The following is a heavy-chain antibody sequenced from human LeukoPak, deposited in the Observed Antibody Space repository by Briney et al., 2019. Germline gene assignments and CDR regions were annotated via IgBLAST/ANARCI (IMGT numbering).Heavy chain of an antibody. CDR3: AQSIAVAFYY. V-gene: IGHV3-15*01. CDR1: GFTFSSYS. Sequence: PGGSLRLSCAASGFTFSSYSMNWVRQAPGKGLEWVGRIKSKTDGGTTDYAAPVKGRFTISRDDSKNTLYLQMNSLKTEDMAVYYCAQSIAVAFYYWGQGTLVTVSS. D-gene: IGHD6-19*01. CDR2: IKSKTDGGTT. J-gene: IGHJ4*02.